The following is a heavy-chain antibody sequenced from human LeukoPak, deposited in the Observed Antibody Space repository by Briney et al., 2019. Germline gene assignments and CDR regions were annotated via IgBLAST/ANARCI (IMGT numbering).Heavy chain of an antibody. D-gene: IGHD6-19*01. CDR3: AKGTGSGWYRWFAP. CDR1: GFTFSSYA. Sequence: GGSLRLSCAASGFTFSSYAMTWVRQAPGKGLEWVSSIDASGGSTYYADSVKGRFTISRDNSKNTFFLQMNTLRAADTAVYYCAKGTGSGWYRWFAPWGQGTLVTVSS. J-gene: IGHJ5*02. CDR2: IDASGGST. V-gene: IGHV3-23*01.